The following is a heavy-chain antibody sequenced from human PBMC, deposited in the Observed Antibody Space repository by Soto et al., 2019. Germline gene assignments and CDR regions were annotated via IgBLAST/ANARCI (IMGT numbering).Heavy chain of an antibody. CDR2: MNPNSGNT. J-gene: IGHJ6*02. CDR3: ARDQQKENPSFYHYYAMAL. CDR1: GYTFTSYD. V-gene: IGHV1-8*01. Sequence: GASVKVSCKASGYTFTSYDINWVRQATGQGLEWMGWMNPNSGNTGYAQKFQGRVTMTRNTSISTAYMELSSLRSDDTAIYYCARDQQKENPSFYHYYAMALPGQGTTVPVSS.